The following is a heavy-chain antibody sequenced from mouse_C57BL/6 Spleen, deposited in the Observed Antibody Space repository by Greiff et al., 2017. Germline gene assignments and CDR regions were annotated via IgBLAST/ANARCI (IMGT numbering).Heavy chain of an antibody. V-gene: IGHV6-3*01. CDR1: GFTFSNYW. CDR3: PSNYYGSNPFAY. CDR2: IRLKSDNYAT. Sequence: EVKLVESGGGLVQPGGSMKLSCVASGFTFSNYWMNWVRQSPEKGLEWVAQIRLKSDNYATHYAESVKGRFTISRDDSKSSVYLQMNNLRAEDTGIYYCPSNYYGSNPFAYWGQGTLVTVSA. J-gene: IGHJ3*01. D-gene: IGHD1-1*01.